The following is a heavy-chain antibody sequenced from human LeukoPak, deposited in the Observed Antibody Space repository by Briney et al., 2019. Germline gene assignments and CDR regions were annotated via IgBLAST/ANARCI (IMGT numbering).Heavy chain of an antibody. D-gene: IGHD2-8*02. V-gene: IGHV4-39*02. CDR3: ASLRVPGDFDF. Sequence: SETLSLTCAVSGGSVSAANYYWAWLRQPPGKGLEWIGNIYHRGDAYYNTSLRSRATLYIDTSTHHFSLRLNSVTATDTAVYYCASLRVPGDFDFWGQGALVTVSS. CDR1: GGSVSAANYY. CDR2: IYHRGDA. J-gene: IGHJ4*02.